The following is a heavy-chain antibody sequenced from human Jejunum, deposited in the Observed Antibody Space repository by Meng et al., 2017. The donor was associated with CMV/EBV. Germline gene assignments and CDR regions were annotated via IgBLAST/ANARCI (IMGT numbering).Heavy chain of an antibody. CDR2: INYSGST. J-gene: IGHJ5*02. D-gene: IGHD3-3*01. Sequence: LSPHAWTWIRQPPGKGLEWIGEINYSGSTNYNPSLKSRVTISVDKSKNQFSLKLTSVTAADTAVFYCARVKNHDFWSGYYTWFDHWGQGTLVTVSS. CDR3: ARVKNHDFWSGYYTWFDH. CDR1: LSPHA. V-gene: IGHV4-34*01.